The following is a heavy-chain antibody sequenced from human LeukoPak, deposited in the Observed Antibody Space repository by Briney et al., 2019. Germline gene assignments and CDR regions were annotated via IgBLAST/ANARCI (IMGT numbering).Heavy chain of an antibody. V-gene: IGHV1-2*02. J-gene: IGHJ3*02. CDR1: GYTFTGYY. Sequence: EASVKVSCKASGYTFTGYYMHWVRQAPGQGLEWMGWINPNSGGTNYAQKFQGRVTMTRDTSTSTAYMELSRLRSDDTAVYYCARAARYYDFWSGYLIAAGDAFDIWGQGTMVTVSS. D-gene: IGHD3-3*01. CDR2: INPNSGGT. CDR3: ARAARYYDFWSGYLIAAGDAFDI.